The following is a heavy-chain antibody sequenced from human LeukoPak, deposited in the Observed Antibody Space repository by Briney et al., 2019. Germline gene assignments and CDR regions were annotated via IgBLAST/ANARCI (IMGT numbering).Heavy chain of an antibody. CDR3: ASDIVVVVAADYTLNDY. CDR1: GFTFSSYA. CDR2: ISGSGGNT. D-gene: IGHD2-15*01. Sequence: GGSLRLSCAASGFTFSSYAMSWVRQAPGKGLEWVSAISGSGGNTYYADSVKGRFTISRDNSKNTLYLQMNSLRAEDTAVYYCASDIVVVVAADYTLNDYWGQGTLVTVSS. J-gene: IGHJ4*02. V-gene: IGHV3-23*01.